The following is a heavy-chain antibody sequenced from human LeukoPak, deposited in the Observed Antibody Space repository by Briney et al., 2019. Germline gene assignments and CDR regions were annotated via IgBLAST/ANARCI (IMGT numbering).Heavy chain of an antibody. V-gene: IGHV3-9*03. CDR2: ISWNSGTI. J-gene: IGHJ3*02. D-gene: IGHD3-22*01. CDR1: GFTFSDYG. Sequence: GRSLRLSCAASGFTFSDYGMHWVRQAPGKGLEWVSGISWNSGTIAYADSVKGRFTISRDNAKNSLYLQMNSLRAEDMALYYCAKASTRSFTSGYYGDAFDIWGQGTMVSVSS. CDR3: AKASTRSFTSGYYGDAFDI.